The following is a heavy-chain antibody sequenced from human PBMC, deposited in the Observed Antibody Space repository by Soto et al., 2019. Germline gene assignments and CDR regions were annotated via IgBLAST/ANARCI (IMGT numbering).Heavy chain of an antibody. Sequence: GGSLRLSCAASGFTFSSYGMHWVRQAPGKGLEWVAVISYDGSNKYYADSVKGRFTISRDNSKNTLYLQMNSLRAEDTAVYYCAKRSGNYYYYVMDVWGQGTTVTVSS. CDR1: GFTFSSYG. CDR2: ISYDGSNK. CDR3: AKRSGNYYYYVMDV. J-gene: IGHJ6*02. D-gene: IGHD3-10*01. V-gene: IGHV3-30*18.